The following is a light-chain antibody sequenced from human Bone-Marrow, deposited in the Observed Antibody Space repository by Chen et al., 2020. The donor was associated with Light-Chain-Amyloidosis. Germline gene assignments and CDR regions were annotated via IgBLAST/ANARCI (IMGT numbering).Light chain of an antibody. CDR2: EVT. V-gene: IGLV2-14*01. CDR3: SSYTITNTLV. Sequence: QSALTQPASVSGSPGQSITISRTGTSSDVGGDNHVSWYQQHPDKAPKLMIYEVTNRPSWVHDRFSGSKSDNTASLTISGLQTEDEADYFCSSYTITNTLVFGSGTRVTVL. J-gene: IGLJ1*01. CDR1: SSDVGGDNH.